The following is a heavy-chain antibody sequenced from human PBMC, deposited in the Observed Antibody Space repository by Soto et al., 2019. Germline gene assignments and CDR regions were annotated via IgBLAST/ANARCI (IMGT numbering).Heavy chain of an antibody. CDR3: ARSTGYCTNGVCYYYYGMDV. CDR1: GGTFSSYA. V-gene: IGHV1-69*01. J-gene: IGHJ6*02. Sequence: QVQLVQSGAEVKKPGSSVKVSCKASGGTFSSYAISWVRQAPGQGLEWMGGIIPIFGTANYAQKFQGRVTITADESTSTAYMELSSLRSEYTAVYYCARSTGYCTNGVCYYYYGMDVWGQGTTVTVSS. D-gene: IGHD2-8*01. CDR2: IIPIFGTA.